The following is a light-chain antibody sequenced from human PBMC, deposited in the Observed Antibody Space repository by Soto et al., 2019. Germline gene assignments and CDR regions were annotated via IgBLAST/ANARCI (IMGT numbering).Light chain of an antibody. CDR3: QQYGTSPPLT. CDR1: QSVSIN. CDR2: GAS. Sequence: EIVMTQSPATLSVSPGERATLSCRASQSVSINLAWYQQKPGQAPRLLIYGASSRATGIPDRFSGSGSATDFTLTISRLEPEDFAVYYCQQYGTSPPLTFGGGTKVDIK. J-gene: IGKJ4*01. V-gene: IGKV3-20*01.